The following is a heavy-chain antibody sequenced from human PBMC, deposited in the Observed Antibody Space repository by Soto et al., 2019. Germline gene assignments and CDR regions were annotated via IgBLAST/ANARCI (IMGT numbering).Heavy chain of an antibody. Sequence: QITLKESGPTRVRPTQTLTRTCALSGFSLSTSGVDVGWIRQPPGKALEWLAVIYWDDSKHYSPSLRSRLTITKDTSKNQVVLTMTNMDPMDTGTYYCAHKGPEDWPLDYWGQGTLVTVSS. J-gene: IGHJ4*02. CDR1: GFSLSTSGVD. CDR3: AHKGPEDWPLDY. V-gene: IGHV2-5*02. CDR2: IYWDDSK. D-gene: IGHD3-9*01.